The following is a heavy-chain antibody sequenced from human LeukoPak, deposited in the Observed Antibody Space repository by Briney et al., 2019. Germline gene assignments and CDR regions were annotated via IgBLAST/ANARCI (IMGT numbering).Heavy chain of an antibody. Sequence: GGSLRLSCAASGFTFSSYSMNWVRQAPGKGLEWASSISSSSSYIYYADSVKGRFTISRDNAKNSLYLQMNSLRAEDTAVYYCARAPGVLGSGPLTDYWGQGTLVTVSS. D-gene: IGHD3-10*01. CDR2: ISSSSSYI. J-gene: IGHJ4*02. CDR3: ARAPGVLGSGPLTDY. CDR1: GFTFSSYS. V-gene: IGHV3-21*01.